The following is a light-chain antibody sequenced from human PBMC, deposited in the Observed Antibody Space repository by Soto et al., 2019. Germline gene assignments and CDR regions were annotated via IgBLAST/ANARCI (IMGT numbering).Light chain of an antibody. V-gene: IGLV2-14*01. Sequence: QAVLTQPASVSGSLGESVTISSTGSSSNFVSWYQQHPGKAPKLLIYEVSDRPSGVSDRFSGSRSGNTASLTISGLRAEDEADFFCSSYTANTVIFRGGTKVTVL. CDR1: SSNF. CDR2: EVS. CDR3: SSYTANTVI. J-gene: IGLJ2*01.